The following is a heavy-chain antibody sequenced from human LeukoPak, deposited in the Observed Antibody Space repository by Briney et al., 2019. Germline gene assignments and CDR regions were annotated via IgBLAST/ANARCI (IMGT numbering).Heavy chain of an antibody. D-gene: IGHD1/OR15-1a*01. V-gene: IGHV3-23*01. J-gene: IGHJ4*02. CDR1: GFTFSSYA. Sequence: GGSLRLSCAASGFTFSSYAMSWFRQAPGKGLEWVSAISGSGGSTYYADSVKGRFTISRDNSKNTLYLQMNSLRAEDTALYYFAKAPPITGTPDYWGQGTLVTVPS. CDR2: ISGSGGST. CDR3: AKAPPITGTPDY.